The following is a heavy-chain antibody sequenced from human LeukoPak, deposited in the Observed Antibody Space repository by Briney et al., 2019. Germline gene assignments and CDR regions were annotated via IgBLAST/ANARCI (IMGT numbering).Heavy chain of an antibody. V-gene: IGHV4-34*01. J-gene: IGHJ4*02. CDR3: ARVVLLWFGELLLPRDFDY. CDR2: INHSGST. CDR1: GGSFSGYY. D-gene: IGHD3-10*01. Sequence: SETLSLTCAVYGGSFSGYYWSWIRQPPGKGLEWIGEINHSGSTNYNPSLKSRVTISVDTSKNQFSLKLSSVTAADTAVYYCARVVLLWFGELLLPRDFDYWGQGTLVTVSS.